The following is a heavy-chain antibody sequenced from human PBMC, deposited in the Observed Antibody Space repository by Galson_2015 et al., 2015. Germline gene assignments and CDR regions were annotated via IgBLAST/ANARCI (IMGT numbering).Heavy chain of an antibody. CDR2: IWYDGSNK. Sequence: SLRLSCAASGFTFSSYGMHWVRQAPGKGREWGAVIWYDGSNKYYADSVKGRFTISRDNSKNTLYLQMNSLRAEDTAVYYCAREEAGGAFDIWGQGTMVAVSS. D-gene: IGHD1-26*01. V-gene: IGHV3-33*01. J-gene: IGHJ3*02. CDR3: AREEAGGAFDI. CDR1: GFTFSSYG.